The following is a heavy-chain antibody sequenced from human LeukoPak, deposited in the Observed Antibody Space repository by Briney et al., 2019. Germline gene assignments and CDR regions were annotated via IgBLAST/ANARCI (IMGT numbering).Heavy chain of an antibody. CDR1: GFSVSNNY. CDR3: ARDGNGMDV. D-gene: IGHD1-1*01. CDR2: MYSDAGGGST. Sequence: GGSLRLSCAASGFSVSNNYMSWVRQAPGKGLEWVSVMYSDAGGGSTYYADSVKGRFTISRHNSKNTLYLQMNSLRAEDTAVYYCARDGNGMDVWGQGTTVTVSS. J-gene: IGHJ6*02. V-gene: IGHV3-53*04.